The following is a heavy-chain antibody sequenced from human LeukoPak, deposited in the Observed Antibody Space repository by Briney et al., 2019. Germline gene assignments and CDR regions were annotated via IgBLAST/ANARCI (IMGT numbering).Heavy chain of an antibody. CDR2: MNPNSGNT. D-gene: IGHD3-22*01. J-gene: IGHJ3*02. Sequence: ASVKVSCKASGYTFTNYYMHWVRQATGQGLEWMGWMNPNSGNTGYAQKFQGRVTMTRNTSISTAYMELSSLRSEDTAVYYCARSAHYYDSSGYYYGTDDAFDIWGQGTMVTVSS. CDR3: ARSAHYYDSSGYYYGTDDAFDI. V-gene: IGHV1-8*02. CDR1: GYTFTNYY.